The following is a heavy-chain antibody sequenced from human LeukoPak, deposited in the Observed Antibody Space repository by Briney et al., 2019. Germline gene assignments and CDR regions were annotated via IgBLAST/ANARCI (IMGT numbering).Heavy chain of an antibody. CDR1: GVSIFSSY. D-gene: IGHD1-7*01. J-gene: IGHJ4*02. V-gene: IGHV4-59*01. CDR3: ARDPGNYEYYFDY. Sequence: SETLSLTCTVSGVSIFSSYWNWVRQPPGKGLEWIGYIYYSGSTNYNPSLKSRVTISVDTSKNQFSLKLSSVTAADTAVYYCARDPGNYEYYFDYWGQGTLVTVSS. CDR2: IYYSGST.